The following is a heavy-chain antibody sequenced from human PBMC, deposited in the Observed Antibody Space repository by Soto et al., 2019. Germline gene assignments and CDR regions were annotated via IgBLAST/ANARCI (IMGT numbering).Heavy chain of an antibody. D-gene: IGHD3-22*01. J-gene: IGHJ3*02. V-gene: IGHV1-69*08. CDR1: GGTFSSYT. CDR3: ARDFGYDSSPGSAFDI. Sequence: SVKVSCKASGGTFSSYTISWVRQAPGQGLEWMGRINPNRGRTNYAQKFQGRVTMTRDKSTSTAYMELSRLRSDDTAVYYCARDFGYDSSPGSAFDIWGQGTMVTVSS. CDR2: INPNRGRT.